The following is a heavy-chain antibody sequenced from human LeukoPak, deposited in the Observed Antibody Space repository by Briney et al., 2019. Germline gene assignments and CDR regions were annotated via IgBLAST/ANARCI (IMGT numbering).Heavy chain of an antibody. CDR3: ARGLKRITIFGVVIYNWFDP. CDR1: GGSISSHY. V-gene: IGHV4-59*11. Sequence: PSETLSLTCTVSGGSISSHYWSWIRQPPGKGLEWIGYIYYSGTTNYNPSLKSRVTISVDTSKNQFSLKLSSVTAADTAVYYCARGLKRITIFGVVIYNWFDPWGQGTLVTVSS. J-gene: IGHJ5*02. CDR2: IYYSGTT. D-gene: IGHD3-3*01.